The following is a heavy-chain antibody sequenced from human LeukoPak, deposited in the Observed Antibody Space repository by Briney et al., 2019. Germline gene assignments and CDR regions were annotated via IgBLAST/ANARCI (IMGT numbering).Heavy chain of an antibody. J-gene: IGHJ3*02. CDR2: IKQDGSEK. CDR1: GFTFSSYW. CDR3: ARDFYDSSGYYFTPRDAFDI. Sequence: GGSLRLSCAASGFTFSSYWMSWVRQAPGKGLVWVANIKQDGSEKYYVDSVKGRFTISRDNAKNSLYLQMNSLRAEDTAVYYCARDFYDSSGYYFTPRDAFDIWGQGTMVTVSS. D-gene: IGHD3-22*01. V-gene: IGHV3-7*01.